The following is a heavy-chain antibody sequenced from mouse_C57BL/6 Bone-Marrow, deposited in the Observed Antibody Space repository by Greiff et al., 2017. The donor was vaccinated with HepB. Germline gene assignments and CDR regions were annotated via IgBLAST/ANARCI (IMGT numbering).Heavy chain of an antibody. CDR2: IRLKSDNYAT. J-gene: IGHJ3*01. CDR1: GFTFSNYW. D-gene: IGHD2-5*01. CDR3: TEAYYSNYEFAY. Sequence: EVKLEESGGGLVQPGGSMKLSCVASGFTFSNYWMNWVRQSPEKGLEWVAQIRLKSDNYATHYAESVKGRFTISRDDSKSSVYLQMNNLRAEDTGIYYCTEAYYSNYEFAYWGQGTLVTVSA. V-gene: IGHV6-3*01.